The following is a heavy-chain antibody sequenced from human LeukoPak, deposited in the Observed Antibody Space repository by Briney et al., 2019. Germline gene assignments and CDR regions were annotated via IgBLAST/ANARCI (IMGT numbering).Heavy chain of an antibody. D-gene: IGHD5-24*01. J-gene: IGHJ4*02. Sequence: ASVKVSCKASGYTFTSYAMHWVRQAPGQRLEWMGWINAGSGNTKYSQKFQGRVTITRDTSASTAYMELSSLRSEDTAVYYCARVGEMAKILYYFDYWGREPLVTVSP. CDR3: ARVGEMAKILYYFDY. V-gene: IGHV1-3*01. CDR2: INAGSGNT. CDR1: GYTFTSYA.